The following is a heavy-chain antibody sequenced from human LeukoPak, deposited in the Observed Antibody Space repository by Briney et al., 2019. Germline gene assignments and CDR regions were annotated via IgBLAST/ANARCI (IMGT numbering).Heavy chain of an antibody. D-gene: IGHD1-26*01. V-gene: IGHV1-46*01. J-gene: IGHJ6*02. CDR1: GYTLTNYY. CDR3: AREWVSGYYYGMDV. CDR2: INPSGGST. Sequence: ASVKVSCTVSGYTLTNYYMHWVRQAPGQGLEWMGIINPSGGSTSSAQKFQGRVTMTRDTSTSTVYMELSSLRSEDTAVYYCAREWVSGYYYGMDVWGQGTTVTVSS.